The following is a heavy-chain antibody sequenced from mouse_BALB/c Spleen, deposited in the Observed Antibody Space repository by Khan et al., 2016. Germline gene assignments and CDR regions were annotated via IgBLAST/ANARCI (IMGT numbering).Heavy chain of an antibody. CDR3: LQDAMDY. Sequence: VQLQQSGPDLVKPGASVKISCKASGYSFSGYYLDWVKQSHEKSLEWIGRVNPNNGGSKYNQKFKGKAILTVDRSSTTAYMELRSLTSEDSAVYYCLQDAMDYWGQGTSVTVSS. D-gene: IGHD3-2*02. CDR1: GYSFSGYY. V-gene: IGHV1-18*01. J-gene: IGHJ4*01. CDR2: VNPNNGGS.